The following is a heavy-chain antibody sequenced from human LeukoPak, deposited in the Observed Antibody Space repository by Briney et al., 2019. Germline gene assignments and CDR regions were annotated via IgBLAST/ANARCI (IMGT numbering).Heavy chain of an antibody. J-gene: IGHJ6*02. CDR3: AQPTEGVIAAAPYYYYAMDV. CDR1: GFTFDDYA. CDR2: ISGGGST. D-gene: IGHD6-13*01. Sequence: GGTLRLSCAASGFTFDDYAMHWVRQAPGKGLEWVSAISGGGSTYYADSVKGRFTISRDNSKNTMYLQMNSLRAEDTAVYYCAQPTEGVIAAAPYYYYAMDVWGQGTTVTVSS. V-gene: IGHV3-23*01.